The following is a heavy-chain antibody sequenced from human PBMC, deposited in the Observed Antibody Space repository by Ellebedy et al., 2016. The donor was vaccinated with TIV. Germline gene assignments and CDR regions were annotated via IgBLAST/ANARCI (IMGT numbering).Heavy chain of an antibody. J-gene: IGHJ6*02. Sequence: GGSLRLXXAASGFAFSGNWMHCVRQTPGKGLVWVSRIKPDGSSTSYADSVKGRFTISRDNAKNTLYLQMNSLRAEDTAVYYCARTNWNYWDYYGMDVWGQGTTVTVSS. CDR3: ARTNWNYWDYYGMDV. D-gene: IGHD1-7*01. CDR2: IKPDGSST. V-gene: IGHV3-74*01. CDR1: GFAFSGNW.